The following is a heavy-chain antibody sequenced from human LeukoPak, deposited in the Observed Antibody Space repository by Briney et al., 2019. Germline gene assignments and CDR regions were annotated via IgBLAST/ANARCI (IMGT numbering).Heavy chain of an antibody. V-gene: IGHV1-69*13. CDR1: GGTFSSYA. CDR3: ARSGYCSGGSCYSNYYYGMDV. D-gene: IGHD2-15*01. CDR2: IIPICGTA. J-gene: IGHJ6*04. Sequence: SVKVSCKASGGTFSSYAISWVRQAPGQGLEWMGGIIPICGTANYAQKFQGRVTITADESTSTAYMELSSLRSEDTAVYYCARSGYCSGGSCYSNYYYGMDVWGKGTTVTVSS.